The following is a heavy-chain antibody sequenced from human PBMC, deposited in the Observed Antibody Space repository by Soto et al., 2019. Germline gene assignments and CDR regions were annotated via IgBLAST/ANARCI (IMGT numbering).Heavy chain of an antibody. CDR2: IYYSGST. CDR3: AGDPYSSETWFDP. V-gene: IGHV4-59*01. D-gene: IGHD6-25*01. J-gene: IGHJ5*02. CDR1: GGSIGTYY. Sequence: SETLSLTCTVSGGSIGTYYWSWIRQPPGKGLEWIGYIYYSGSTNYNPSLKSRVTISVDTSKNQFSLKLSSVTAADTAVYYCAGDPYSSETWFDPWGQGTLVTVSS.